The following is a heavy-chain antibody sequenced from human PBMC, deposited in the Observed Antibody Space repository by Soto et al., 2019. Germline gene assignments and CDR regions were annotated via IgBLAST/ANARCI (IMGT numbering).Heavy chain of an antibody. Sequence: SETLSLTCAFSGGSISSTNWWNWVRQPPGKGLEWIGEIDHSGSTNYNPSLKSRVTMSVDKPKNQFSLKLSSVTAADTAVYYCARRGRSGTYYNGLDPWGQGTLVTVSS. J-gene: IGHJ5*02. D-gene: IGHD3-10*01. V-gene: IGHV4-4*02. CDR2: IDHSGST. CDR3: ARRGRSGTYYNGLDP. CDR1: GGSISSTNW.